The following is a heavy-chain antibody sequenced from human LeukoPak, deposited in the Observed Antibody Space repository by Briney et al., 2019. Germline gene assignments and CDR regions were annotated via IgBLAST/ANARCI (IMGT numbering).Heavy chain of an antibody. CDR1: NGSFNDLY. CDR2: INHGGST. Sequence: SETLSLTCGVYNGSFNDLYWSWIRQTPGKGLEWIGEINHGGSTNYNPSLGSRVSISVDPSKKQFSLDLSSVTAADTADYYCARGRVRFDLWGRGTLVTVSS. J-gene: IGHJ2*01. CDR3: ARGRVRFDL. V-gene: IGHV4-34*01.